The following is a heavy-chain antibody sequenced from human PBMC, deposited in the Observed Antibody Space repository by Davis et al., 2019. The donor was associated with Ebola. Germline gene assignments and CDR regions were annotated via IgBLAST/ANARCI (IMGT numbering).Heavy chain of an antibody. Sequence: SETLSLTCTVSGGSISSGGYYWSWIRQHPGKGLEWIGYIYYSGSTYYNPSLKSRVTISVDTSKNQFSLKLSSVTAADTAVYYCARDLSGSYYGGKNYYGMDVWGQGTTVTVSS. CDR2: IYYSGST. CDR3: ARDLSGSYYGGKNYYGMDV. J-gene: IGHJ6*02. D-gene: IGHD3-10*01. V-gene: IGHV4-31*03. CDR1: GGSISSGGYY.